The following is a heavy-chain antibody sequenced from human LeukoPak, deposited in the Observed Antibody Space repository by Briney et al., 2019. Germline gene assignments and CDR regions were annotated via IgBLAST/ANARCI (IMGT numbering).Heavy chain of an antibody. V-gene: IGHV5-51*01. D-gene: IGHD4-17*01. Sequence: GESLKISCKASGYKFSSYWIGWVRQMPGKGLEWMGIIYPGDSDTRYSPSFQGQVTISADKSISTAYLQWSSLKASDTAMYYCARQLTVATPTDYWGQGTLVTVSS. CDR2: IYPGDSDT. CDR1: GYKFSSYW. CDR3: ARQLTVATPTDY. J-gene: IGHJ4*02.